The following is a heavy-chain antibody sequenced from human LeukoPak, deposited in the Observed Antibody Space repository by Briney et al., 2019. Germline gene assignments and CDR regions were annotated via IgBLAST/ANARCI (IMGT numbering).Heavy chain of an antibody. Sequence: PSETLSLTCAVYGGSFSGYYWSWIRQPPGKGLEWIGEINHSGSTNYNPSLKSRVTISVDTSKNQFSLKLSSVTAADTAVYYCARAPSEYYYDSSGYYYYFDYWGQGTLVTVSS. CDR1: GGSFSGYY. J-gene: IGHJ4*02. D-gene: IGHD3-22*01. CDR3: ARAPSEYYYDSSGYYYYFDY. CDR2: INHSGST. V-gene: IGHV4-34*01.